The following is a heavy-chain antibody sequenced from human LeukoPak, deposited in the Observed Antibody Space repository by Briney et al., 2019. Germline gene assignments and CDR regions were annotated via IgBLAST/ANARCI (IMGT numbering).Heavy chain of an antibody. CDR2: IYSGGST. V-gene: IGHV3-53*01. D-gene: IGHD1-26*01. CDR3: GSTRGPSYFDY. CDR1: GFTVSSNY. Sequence: GRSLRLSCAASGFTVSSNYMSWVRQAPGKGLEWVSVIYSGGSTYYADSVKGRFTISRDNSKNTLYLQMNSLGAEDTAVYYCGSTRGPSYFDYWGQGTLVTVSS. J-gene: IGHJ4*02.